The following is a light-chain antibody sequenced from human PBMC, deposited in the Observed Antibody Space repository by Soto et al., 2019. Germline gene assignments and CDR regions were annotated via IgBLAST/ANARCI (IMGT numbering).Light chain of an antibody. CDR1: QSISSS. Sequence: EIVLTQSPGTLSLSPGERATLSCRASQSISSSLAWYQQKPGLAPRLLIYGASSRATGIPDMFSGPGSETDFTLTISRLEPEDFAVYYCQQYDNSPITFGQGTRLEIK. CDR3: QQYDNSPIT. CDR2: GAS. J-gene: IGKJ5*01. V-gene: IGKV3-20*01.